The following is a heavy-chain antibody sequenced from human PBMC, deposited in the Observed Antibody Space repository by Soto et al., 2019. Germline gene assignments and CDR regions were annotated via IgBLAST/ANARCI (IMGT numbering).Heavy chain of an antibody. CDR1: GYTFTSYA. CDR2: INAGNGNT. D-gene: IGHD1-26*01. J-gene: IGHJ4*02. Sequence: QVQLVQSGAEEKKPGASVKVSCKASGYTFTSYAMHWVRQAPGQRLEWMGWINAGNGNTKYSQKFQGRVTITRDTSASTAYMELSSLRSEDTAVYYCARVLVGDTPVDYWGQGTLVTVSS. CDR3: ARVLVGDTPVDY. V-gene: IGHV1-3*05.